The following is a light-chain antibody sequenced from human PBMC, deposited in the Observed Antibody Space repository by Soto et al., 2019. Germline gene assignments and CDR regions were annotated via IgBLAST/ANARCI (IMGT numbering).Light chain of an antibody. CDR3: SSYTSTTRV. CDR1: SSDVGGYNS. CDR2: DVS. J-gene: IGLJ2*01. Sequence: QSALTQPASVSGSPGQSITISCTGASSDVGGYNSVSWYQQHPGKAPKLMIYDVSYRPSGVSNRFSGSKSGNTASLTISGLQAEDEADYYCSSYTSTTRVFGGGTKVTVL. V-gene: IGLV2-14*01.